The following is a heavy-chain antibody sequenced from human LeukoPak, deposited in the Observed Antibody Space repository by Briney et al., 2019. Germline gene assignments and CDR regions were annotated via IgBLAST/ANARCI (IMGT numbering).Heavy chain of an antibody. Sequence: GGSLRLSCAASGFTFSSYSMHWVRQAPGKGLEWVAVISYDGSNKYYGDSVKGRFTISRDNSKNTLFLQMNSLRAEDTAVYYCARVYYDYVWGKSLDAFDIWGQGTMVIVSS. CDR1: GFTFSSYS. V-gene: IGHV3-30*03. CDR2: ISYDGSNK. J-gene: IGHJ3*02. D-gene: IGHD3-16*01. CDR3: ARVYYDYVWGKSLDAFDI.